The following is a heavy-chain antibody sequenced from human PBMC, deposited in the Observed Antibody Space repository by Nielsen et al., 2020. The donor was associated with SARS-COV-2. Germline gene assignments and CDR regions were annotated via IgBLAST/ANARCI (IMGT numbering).Heavy chain of an antibody. CDR1: GYSFTSYW. CDR2: IYPGDSDT. V-gene: IGHV5-51*01. D-gene: IGHD6-13*01. CDR3: ARSSYSSSWRKVNWFDP. J-gene: IGHJ5*02. Sequence: KVSCKGSGYSFTSYWIGWVRQMPGKGLEWMGIIYPGDSDTRYSPSFQGQVTISADKSISTAYLQWSSLKASDTAMYYCARSSYSSSWRKVNWFDPWGQGTLVTVSS.